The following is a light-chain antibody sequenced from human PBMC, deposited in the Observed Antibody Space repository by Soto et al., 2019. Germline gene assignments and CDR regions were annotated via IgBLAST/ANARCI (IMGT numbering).Light chain of an antibody. Sequence: IVLTPSPGTLSLFPGERATLSCRASQSVRSSYLAWYQQNAGQAPRLLIYGASSRATGIPDRFSGSGSGTDFTLTISRLESEDFAVYYCLQYGTFPRTFGQGTKVDIK. CDR2: GAS. CDR3: LQYGTFPRT. V-gene: IGKV3-20*01. J-gene: IGKJ1*01. CDR1: QSVRSSY.